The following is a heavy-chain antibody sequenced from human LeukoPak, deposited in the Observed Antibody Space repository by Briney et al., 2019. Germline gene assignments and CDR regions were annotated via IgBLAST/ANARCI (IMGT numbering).Heavy chain of an antibody. CDR3: ARGLTVTTRLAGY. D-gene: IGHD4-17*01. J-gene: IGHJ4*02. CDR2: MNPNSGNT. V-gene: IGHV1-8*01. CDR1: GYTFISYD. Sequence: ASVKVSCKASGYTFISYDINWVRQATGQGLEWMGWMNPNSGNTDYAQKFQGRVTMTRNTSISTAYVELSSLRSEDTAMYYCARGLTVTTRLAGYWGQGTLVTVSS.